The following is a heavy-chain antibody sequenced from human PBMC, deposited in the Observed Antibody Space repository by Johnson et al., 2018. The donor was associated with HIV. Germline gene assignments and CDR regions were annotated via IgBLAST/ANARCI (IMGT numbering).Heavy chain of an antibody. Sequence: QVQLVESGGGVVQPGMSLRLSCAASGFTFSSYAMHWVRQAPGKGLEWVAVISYDGSNKYYADSVKVRFTISRDNSKKMLYLQMNSLRAEDTAVYHCARDLFPLVVPGAIGTGAFDIWCQGTKGTVSS. CDR3: ARDLFPLVVPGAIGTGAFDI. CDR1: GFTFSSYA. D-gene: IGHD2-2*01. CDR2: ISYDGSNK. V-gene: IGHV3-30*14. J-gene: IGHJ3*02.